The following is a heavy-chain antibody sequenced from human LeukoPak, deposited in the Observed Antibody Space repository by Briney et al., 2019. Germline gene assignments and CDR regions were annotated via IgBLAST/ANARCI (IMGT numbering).Heavy chain of an antibody. CDR1: GFTFSSYA. CDR3: ARVAVTIYYYYYGMDV. V-gene: IGHV3-30*04. D-gene: IGHD6-19*01. J-gene: IGHJ6*04. CDR2: ISYDGSNK. Sequence: GRSLRLSCAASGFTFSSYAMHWVRQAPGKGLEWVAVISYDGSNKYYADSVKGRFTISRDNSKNTLYLQMNSLRAEDTAVYYCARVAVTIYYYYYGMDVWGKGTPVTVSS.